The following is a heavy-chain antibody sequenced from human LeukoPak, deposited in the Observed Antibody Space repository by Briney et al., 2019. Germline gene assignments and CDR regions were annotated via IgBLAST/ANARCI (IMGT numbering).Heavy chain of an antibody. CDR2: IYNNGMT. CDR3: ARENGHCSNTACPLDL. D-gene: IGHD2-2*01. J-gene: IGHJ6*02. Sequence: GGSLRLSCAASGFTVGTNYMSWVRQAPGKGLEWVSVIYNNGMTFYADSVKGRFTISRDNSMNTVSLQMNSLRGEDTALYYCARENGHCSNTACPLDLWGQGTTVTVSS. V-gene: IGHV3-53*05. CDR1: GFTVGTNY.